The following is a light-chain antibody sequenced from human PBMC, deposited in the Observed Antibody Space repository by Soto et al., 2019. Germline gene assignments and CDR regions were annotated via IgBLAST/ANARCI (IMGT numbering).Light chain of an antibody. J-gene: IGKJ4*01. Sequence: EIVLTQSPGTLSLSPGERATLSCRASQSVSSSYLAWYQQKPGQAPRLLIYGASSRATGIPDRFSGSGSGTDFTLTISSLEAEDSAVYYCQQYGSSPTFGGGTKVEIK. CDR3: QQYGSSPT. V-gene: IGKV3-20*01. CDR1: QSVSSSY. CDR2: GAS.